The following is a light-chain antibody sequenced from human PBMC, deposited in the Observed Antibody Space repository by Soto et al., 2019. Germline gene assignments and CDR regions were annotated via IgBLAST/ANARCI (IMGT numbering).Light chain of an antibody. CDR1: TSDIGDYNY. V-gene: IGLV2-8*01. J-gene: IGLJ1*01. Sequence: QSVLTQPPSAAGSPGQSVTISCTGTTSDIGDYNYVSWYQQHPGKAPKLMIYEVNKRPSGVPDRFSGSKSGNTASLTVSGLQTEDEADYFCSSYSGTNTVYEFESGTKETV. CDR3: SSYSGTNTVYE. CDR2: EVN.